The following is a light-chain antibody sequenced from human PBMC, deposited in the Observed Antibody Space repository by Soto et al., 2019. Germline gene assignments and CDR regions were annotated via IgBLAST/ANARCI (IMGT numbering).Light chain of an antibody. J-gene: IGKJ1*01. CDR2: AAS. Sequence: AVQMTQSPSSLSASVGDRVTITCRASQFIRNDLGWYQQRPGKAPKLLIYAASILQSGVPSRFRGSGSGTDFSLTISSLQPEDFATYYCLQDYTYPRTFGQGTKVEV. V-gene: IGKV1-6*01. CDR3: LQDYTYPRT. CDR1: QFIRND.